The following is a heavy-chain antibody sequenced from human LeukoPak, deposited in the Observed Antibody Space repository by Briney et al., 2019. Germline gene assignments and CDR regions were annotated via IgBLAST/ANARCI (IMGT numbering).Heavy chain of an antibody. CDR2: IKQDGSEK. CDR1: GFSFSTNW. V-gene: IGHV3-7*01. J-gene: IGHJ4*02. D-gene: IGHD4-17*01. CDR3: ARDYGDY. Sequence: GGSLRLSCAASGFSFSTNWMNWVRQAPGKGLEWVANIKQDGSEKYYVDSVKGRFTISRDNAKNSLYLQMNSLRPEDTAVYYCARDYGDYWGQGTLVTVSS.